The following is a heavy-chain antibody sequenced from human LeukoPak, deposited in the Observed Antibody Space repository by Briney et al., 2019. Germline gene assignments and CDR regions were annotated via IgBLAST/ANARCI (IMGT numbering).Heavy chain of an antibody. V-gene: IGHV4-31*02. J-gene: IGHJ1*01. D-gene: IGHD6-19*01. CDR2: IYHSGST. CDR1: GGSISRGGDY. CDR3: ARAKGYSSGWYTNAEYFQH. Sequence: PSQTLSLTCTVSGGSISRGGDYWSWIRQLPGKGLEWIGYIYHSGSTNYNPSLKSRVTMSVDTSKNQFSLRLSSVTAADTAVYYCARAKGYSSGWYTNAEYFQHWGQGTLVTVSS.